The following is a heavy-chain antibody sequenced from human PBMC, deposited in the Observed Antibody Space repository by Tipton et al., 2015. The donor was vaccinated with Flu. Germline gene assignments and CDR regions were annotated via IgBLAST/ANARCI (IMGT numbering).Heavy chain of an antibody. J-gene: IGHJ3*02. CDR2: ISTSGST. CDR1: GGSISTSY. D-gene: IGHD5-12*01. Sequence: LRLSCTVSGGSISTSYWSWIRQPAGKGRVWSGRISTSGSTNYNASLESRVTLSRDTSKNHISLRLTSATAADTALLYCARDLRGYSGYTGVDAFGIWGRG. CDR3: ARDLRGYSGYTGVDAFGI. V-gene: IGHV4-4*07.